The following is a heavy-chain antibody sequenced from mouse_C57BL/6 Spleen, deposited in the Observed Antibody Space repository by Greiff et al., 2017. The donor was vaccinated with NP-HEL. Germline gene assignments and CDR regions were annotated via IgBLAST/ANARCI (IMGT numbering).Heavy chain of an antibody. CDR1: GYAFSSSW. CDR2: IYPGDGDT. V-gene: IGHV1-82*01. D-gene: IGHD1-1*01. Sequence: LQESGPELVKPGASVKISCKASGYAFSSSWMNWVKQRPGKGLEWIGRIYPGDGDTNYNGKFKGKATLTADKSSSTAYMQLSSLTSEDSAVYFCARARSSPYFDYWGQGTTLTVSS. CDR3: ARARSSPYFDY. J-gene: IGHJ2*01.